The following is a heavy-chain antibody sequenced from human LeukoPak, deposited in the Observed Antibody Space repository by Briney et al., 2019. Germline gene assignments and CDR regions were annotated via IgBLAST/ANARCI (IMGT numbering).Heavy chain of an antibody. J-gene: IGHJ4*02. D-gene: IGHD2-2*01. CDR2: IWYDGSNK. CDR3: ARDRQLHYFDY. V-gene: IGHV3-33*08. Sequence: GGSLRLSCSASGFTFSSYGMHWVRQAPGKGLEWVAVIWYDGSNKYYADSVKGRFTISRDSSKNTLYLQMNSLRAEDTGVYYCARDRQLHYFDYWGQGTLVTVSS. CDR1: GFTFSSYG.